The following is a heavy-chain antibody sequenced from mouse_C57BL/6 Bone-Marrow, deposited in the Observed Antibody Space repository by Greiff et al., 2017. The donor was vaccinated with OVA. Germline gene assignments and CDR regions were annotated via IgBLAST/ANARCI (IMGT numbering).Heavy chain of an antibody. CDR1: GFTFSSYT. CDR3: ARQYYLYAMDY. D-gene: IGHD1-1*02. V-gene: IGHV5-9*01. J-gene: IGHJ4*01. CDR2: ISGGGGNT. Sequence: EVQRVESGGGLVKPGGSLKLSCAASGFTFSSYTMSWVRQTPEKRLEWVATISGGGGNTYYPDSVKGRFTISRDNAKNTLYLQMSSLRSEDTALYYCARQYYLYAMDYWGQGTSVTVSS.